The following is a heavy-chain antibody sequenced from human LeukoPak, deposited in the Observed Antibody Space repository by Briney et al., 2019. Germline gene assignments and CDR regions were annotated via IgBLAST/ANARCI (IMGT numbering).Heavy chain of an antibody. V-gene: IGHV4-34*01. CDR1: GGSFSGYY. J-gene: IGHJ4*02. CDR2: INHSGST. Sequence: SETLSLTCAVYGGSFSGYYWSWIRQPPGKRLEWIGEINHSGSTNYNPSPKSRVTISVDTSKNQFSLKLSSVTAADTAVYYCARGPQGGSGSYYNEDYWGQGTLVTVSS. D-gene: IGHD3-10*01. CDR3: ARGPQGGSGSYYNEDY.